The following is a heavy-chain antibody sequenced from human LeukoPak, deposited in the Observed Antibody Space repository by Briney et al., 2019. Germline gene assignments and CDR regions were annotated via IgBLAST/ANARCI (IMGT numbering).Heavy chain of an antibody. CDR3: ARPTGTQDYYGMDV. V-gene: IGHV1-69*04. CDR2: IIPILSLA. Sequence: ASVKVSFKASGDTFSDYAISWVQQAPGQGLEWMGRIIPILSLANYAQKFQGRVTITADKSTSTAFLELSSLTSDDTAVYYCARPTGTQDYYGMDVWGQGTTVSVSS. D-gene: IGHD4-17*01. J-gene: IGHJ6*02. CDR1: GDTFSDYA.